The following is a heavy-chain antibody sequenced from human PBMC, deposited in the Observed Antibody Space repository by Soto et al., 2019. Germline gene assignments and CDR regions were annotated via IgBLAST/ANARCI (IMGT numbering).Heavy chain of an antibody. J-gene: IGHJ6*02. CDR2: IYHRGST. CDR3: ARIKLVLMVYGRNYYYGMDV. Sequence: PSETPSPTSPLSGGSISSRHSPRRFREPPGKALPGIGEIYHRGSTNYNPSLKSRVTISVDKSKNQFSLKLSSVTAADTAVYYCARIKLVLMVYGRNYYYGMDVWGQGTTVTVSS. CDR1: GGSISSRHS. D-gene: IGHD2-8*01. V-gene: IGHV4-4*02.